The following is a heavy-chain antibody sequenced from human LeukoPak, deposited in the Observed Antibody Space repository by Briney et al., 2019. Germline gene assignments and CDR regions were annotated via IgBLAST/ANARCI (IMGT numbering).Heavy chain of an antibody. Sequence: SETLPLTCAVSGGSLSGYYWTWIRQPPGKGLEWIGEINHSGSTNYNPSLKSRVTISVDTSRKQFFLRLSSVTAADTAMYYCARARGDYGRSFDYWGQGTLVTVSS. V-gene: IGHV4-34*01. CDR2: INHSGST. J-gene: IGHJ4*02. D-gene: IGHD4-17*01. CDR3: ARARGDYGRSFDY. CDR1: GGSLSGYY.